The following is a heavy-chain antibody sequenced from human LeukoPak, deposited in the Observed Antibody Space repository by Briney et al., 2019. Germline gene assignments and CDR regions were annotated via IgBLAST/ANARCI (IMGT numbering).Heavy chain of an antibody. CDR3: ASTIIVPAATDDAFDI. D-gene: IGHD2-2*01. CDR2: IWYDGSNK. CDR1: GFTFSSYG. Sequence: PGGSLRLSCAASGFTFSSYGMHWIRQAPGKGLEWVAVIWYDGSNKYYADSVKGRFTISRDNSKNTLYLQMNSLRAEDTAVYYCASTIIVPAATDDAFDIWGQGTMVTVSS. J-gene: IGHJ3*02. V-gene: IGHV3-33*01.